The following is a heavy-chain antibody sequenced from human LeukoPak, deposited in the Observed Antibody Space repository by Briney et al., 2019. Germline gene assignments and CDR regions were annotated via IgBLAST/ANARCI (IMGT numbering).Heavy chain of an antibody. V-gene: IGHV4-59*08. CDR1: GGSINSPY. D-gene: IGHD3-3*02. J-gene: IGHJ4*02. CDR2: IYYGGST. Sequence: SETLSLTCSVSGGSINSPYWTWIRQPPGKGQEWIGYIYYGGSTDYSPSLKSRATISLDTSKDQFSLHLTSVTAADTAVYYCARQLAGLAPPGFIDSWGQGILVTVSS. CDR3: ARQLAGLAPPGFIDS.